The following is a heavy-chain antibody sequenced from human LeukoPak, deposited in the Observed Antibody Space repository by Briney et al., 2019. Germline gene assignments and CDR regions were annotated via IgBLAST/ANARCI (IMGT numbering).Heavy chain of an antibody. CDR1: GFALSTSGMC. D-gene: IGHD3-22*01. J-gene: IGHJ4*02. CDR2: IDWDDEK. CDR3: ARIIGSSGYHWDY. Sequence: RESGPALVKPTQALTLTCTFSGFALSTSGMCVSWIRQPPGKALEWLARIDWDDEKYYRTSLKTRLTISKDTSKNQVVLTMTNMDPVDTATYYCARIIGSSGYHWDYWGQGTLVTVSS. V-gene: IGHV2-70*11.